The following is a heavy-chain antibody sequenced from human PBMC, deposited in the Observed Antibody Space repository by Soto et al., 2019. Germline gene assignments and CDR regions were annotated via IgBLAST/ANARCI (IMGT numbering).Heavy chain of an antibody. CDR3: ARDASYYSLWSGYYPSRNGMDV. D-gene: IGHD3-3*01. CDR1: GFTFSSYG. J-gene: IGHJ6*02. Sequence: RLSCAASGFTFSSYGMQWVRQAPGKGLEWVAVISYDGSNKYYADSVKGRFTISRDNSRNTVYLQMNSLRADDTAVYYCARDASYYSLWSGYYPSRNGMDVWGQGTTVTVSS. CDR2: ISYDGSNK. V-gene: IGHV3-30*03.